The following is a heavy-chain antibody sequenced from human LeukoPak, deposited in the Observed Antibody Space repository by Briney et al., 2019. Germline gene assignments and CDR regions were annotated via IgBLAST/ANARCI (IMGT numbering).Heavy chain of an antibody. CDR1: GGSISSGSYY. Sequence: SQTLSLTCTVSGGSISSGSYYWSWIRQPAGKGLEWIGRIYTSGSTNYNPSLKSRVTMSVDTSKNQFSLKLSSVTAADTAVYYCARWGSNMAREKGDHWGQGILVTVSS. J-gene: IGHJ4*02. CDR2: IYTSGST. V-gene: IGHV4-61*02. CDR3: ARWGSNMAREKGDH. D-gene: IGHD3-10*01.